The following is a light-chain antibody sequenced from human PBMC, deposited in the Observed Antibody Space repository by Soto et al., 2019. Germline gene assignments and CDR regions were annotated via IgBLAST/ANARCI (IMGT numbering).Light chain of an antibody. J-gene: IGLJ1*01. CDR1: SSDIGSYDL. V-gene: IGLV2-23*01. Sequence: QSALTQPASVSGPLGQSIVISCTGSSSDIGSYDLVSWYQQYPGKAPKVVIFEGTKRPSGVSNRFSGSKSSNTASLTISGLQTEDEADYYCCSYAGSRTYVFGAGTKLTVL. CDR2: EGT. CDR3: CSYAGSRTYV.